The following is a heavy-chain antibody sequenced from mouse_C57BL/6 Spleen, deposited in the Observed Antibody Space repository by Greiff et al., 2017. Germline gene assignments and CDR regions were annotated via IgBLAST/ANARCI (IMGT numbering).Heavy chain of an antibody. V-gene: IGHV5-4*01. CDR1: GFTFSSYA. CDR3: ARDRSSGYPSFDY. Sequence: EVKVVESGGGLVKPGGSLKLSCAASGFTFSSYAMSWVRQTPEKRLEWVATISDGGSYTYYPDNVKGRFTISRDNAKTNLYLQMSHLKAEDTAMYYCARDRSSGYPSFDYWGQGTTLTVSS. J-gene: IGHJ2*01. D-gene: IGHD3-2*02. CDR2: ISDGGSYT.